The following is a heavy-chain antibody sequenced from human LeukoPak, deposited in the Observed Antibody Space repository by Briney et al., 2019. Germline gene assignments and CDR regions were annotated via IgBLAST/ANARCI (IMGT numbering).Heavy chain of an antibody. CDR1: GFTIGTAW. V-gene: IGHV3-15*01. Sequence: GVSLRLSCVSSGFTIGTAWMSWVRQAPGKGLEWLGHIKSEGEGATTDYAAPAKGRFPISRDDSKNMIYLQMSSLKIDDTAIYYCIAHFPYFYGFDVWGKGTTVTVSS. CDR2: IKSEGEGATT. CDR3: IAHFPYFYGFDV. J-gene: IGHJ6*04. D-gene: IGHD3-3*02.